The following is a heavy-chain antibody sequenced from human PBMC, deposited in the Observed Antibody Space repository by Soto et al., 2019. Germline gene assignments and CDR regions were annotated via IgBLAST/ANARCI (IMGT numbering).Heavy chain of an antibody. J-gene: IGHJ6*02. CDR3: ARGEWEPDNYYYYGMDV. D-gene: IGHD1-26*01. CDR1: GCTFSSYA. CDR2: IIPIFGTA. Sequence: QVQLVQSGAEVKKPGSSVKVSCKASGCTFSSYAISWVRQAPGQGLEWMGGIIPIFGTANYAQKFQSRVTITADKSTSTAYRELSSLRSEDTAVYYCARGEWEPDNYYYYGMDVWGHRTTVTVSS. V-gene: IGHV1-69*06.